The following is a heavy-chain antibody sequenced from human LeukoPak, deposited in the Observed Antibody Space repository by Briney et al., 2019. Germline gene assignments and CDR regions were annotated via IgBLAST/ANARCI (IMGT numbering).Heavy chain of an antibody. CDR2: MYTSGST. CDR1: GDSMSSGNYY. CDR3: ARGVGTTNFDY. Sequence: SQTLSLTCTVSGDSMSSGNYYWSWIRQPARKGLEWIGRMYTSGSTNYNPSLKSRVIISVDTSKNQFSLQLNSVTAADTAVYYCARGVGTTNFDYWGQGTLVTVSS. D-gene: IGHD1-26*01. V-gene: IGHV4-61*02. J-gene: IGHJ4*02.